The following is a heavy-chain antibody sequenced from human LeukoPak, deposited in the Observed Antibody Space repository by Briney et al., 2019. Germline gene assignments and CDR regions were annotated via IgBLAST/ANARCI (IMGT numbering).Heavy chain of an antibody. J-gene: IGHJ3*02. D-gene: IGHD3-16*02. Sequence: PGGSLRLSCAASGFTFSNAWMSWVRQAPGKGLEWVGFIRSKAYGGTTEYAASVKGRFTISRDDSKSIAYLQMNSLKTEDTAVYYCTREGYDYVWGSYRYDAFDIWGQGTMVTVSS. CDR2: IRSKAYGGTT. CDR3: TREGYDYVWGSYRYDAFDI. V-gene: IGHV3-49*04. CDR1: GFTFSNAW.